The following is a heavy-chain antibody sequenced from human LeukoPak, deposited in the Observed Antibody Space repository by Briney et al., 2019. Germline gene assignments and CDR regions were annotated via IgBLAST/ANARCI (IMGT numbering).Heavy chain of an antibody. D-gene: IGHD6-6*01. CDR3: ARDFSSSSTVYYYYYMDV. CDR1: GGSFSGYY. CDR2: INHSGST. J-gene: IGHJ6*03. Sequence: SETLSLTCAVYGGSFSGYYWSWIRQPPGKGLEWIGEINHSGSTNYNPSLKSRVTISVDTSKNQFSLKLSSVTAADTAIYYCARDFSSSSTVYYYYYMDVRGKGTTVTVSS. V-gene: IGHV4-34*01.